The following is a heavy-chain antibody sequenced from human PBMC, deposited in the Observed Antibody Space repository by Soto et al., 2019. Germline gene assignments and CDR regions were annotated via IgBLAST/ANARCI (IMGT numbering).Heavy chain of an antibody. D-gene: IGHD6-13*01. CDR2: IYYSGST. CDR1: GGSISSSSYY. V-gene: IGHV4-39*01. Sequence: PSETLSLTCTVSGGSISSSSYYWGWIRQPPGKGLEWIGSIYYSGSTYYNPSLKSRVTISVDTSKNQFSLKLSSVTAADTAVYYCATFLIAAAGTVNWFDPWGQGTLVTVSS. J-gene: IGHJ5*02. CDR3: ATFLIAAAGTVNWFDP.